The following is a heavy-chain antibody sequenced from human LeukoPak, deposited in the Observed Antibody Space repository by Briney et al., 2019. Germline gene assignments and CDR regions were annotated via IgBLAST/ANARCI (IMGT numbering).Heavy chain of an antibody. CDR2: VRSETDGGTT. CDR3: TTLSYAAAPT. CDR1: GFTFSNAW. V-gene: IGHV3-15*01. J-gene: IGHJ5*02. Sequence: GGSLRLSCAASGFTFSNAWMSWVRQAPGKGLEWVSPVRSETDGGTTDYAAPVQGRFTISRDDSKNTLYLQMNSLETDDTAVYYCTTLSYAAAPTWGQGTLVTVSS. D-gene: IGHD2-2*01.